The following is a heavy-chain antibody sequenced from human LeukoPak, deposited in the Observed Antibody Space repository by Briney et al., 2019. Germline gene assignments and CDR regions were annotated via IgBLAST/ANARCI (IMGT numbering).Heavy chain of an antibody. CDR1: GFTFRPYN. CDR2: ISSSSYYI. J-gene: IGHJ4*02. CDR3: ARDWWYLDY. Sequence: PGGSLRLSCAASGFTFRPYNMNWVRQAPGKGLEWVSTISSSSYYIYYADSVKGRFTISRDNAKNSLYLQINSRRAEDTAVYYCARDWWYLDYWGQGTLVTVSS. D-gene: IGHD2-15*01. V-gene: IGHV3-21*01.